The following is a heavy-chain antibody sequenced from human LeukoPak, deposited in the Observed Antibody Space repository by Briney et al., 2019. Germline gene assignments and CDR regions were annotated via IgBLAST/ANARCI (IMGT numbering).Heavy chain of an antibody. CDR2: IKEDGSEK. Sequence: TGGSLRLSCAVSGFTFSSHWMSWVRQAPGKGLEWVANIKEDGSEKHYVDSVKGRFTISRDNAKNSLYLQMNSLRAEDTAVYYCASVGQSPFDPWGQGTLVTVSS. J-gene: IGHJ5*02. CDR3: ASVGQSPFDP. CDR1: GFTFSSHW. V-gene: IGHV3-7*01.